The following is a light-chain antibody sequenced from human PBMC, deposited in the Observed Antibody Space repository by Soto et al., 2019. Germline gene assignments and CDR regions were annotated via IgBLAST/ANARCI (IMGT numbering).Light chain of an antibody. CDR3: QQYNSYWT. J-gene: IGKJ1*01. CDR1: QSISSW. V-gene: IGKV1-5*01. Sequence: IQITHSPSTLSASVGDRVTITCRASQSISSWLAWYQQKPGKAPKLLIYDASSLESGVPSRFSGSGSGTEFTLTISSLQPDDFATYYCQQYNSYWTSGQGTKVDIK. CDR2: DAS.